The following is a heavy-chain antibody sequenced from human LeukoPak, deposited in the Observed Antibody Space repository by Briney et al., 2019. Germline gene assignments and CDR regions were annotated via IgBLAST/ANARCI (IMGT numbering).Heavy chain of an antibody. J-gene: IGHJ3*02. CDR3: AQSSIAACPPAFDI. CDR2: IDWDDDK. CDR1: GFSLSTSGMC. Sequence: SGPALVKPTQTLTLTCTFSGFSLSTSGMCVSWIRQPPGKALEWLARIDWDDDKYYSTSLKTRLTISKDTSKNQVVLTMTNMDPVDTATYYCAQSSIAACPPAFDIWGQGTMVTVSS. D-gene: IGHD6-6*01. V-gene: IGHV2-70*11.